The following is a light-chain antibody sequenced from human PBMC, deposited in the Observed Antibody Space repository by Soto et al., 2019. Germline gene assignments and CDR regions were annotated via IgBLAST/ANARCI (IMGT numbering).Light chain of an antibody. J-gene: IGKJ4*01. Sequence: EIVLTQSPGTLLLSPGARATLSCTARRSASSSTLAWHQQKPGQAPRLLIYGASSRATGIPDRFSGSGSRTAFTLTISRLEPEDFAVYYCQQYGVSQGPFGGGTKVDIK. CDR1: RSASSST. CDR3: QQYGVSQGP. V-gene: IGKV3-20*01. CDR2: GAS.